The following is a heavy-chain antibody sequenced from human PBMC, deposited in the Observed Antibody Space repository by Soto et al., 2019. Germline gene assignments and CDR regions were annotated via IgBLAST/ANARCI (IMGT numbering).Heavy chain of an antibody. CDR3: ARVDREDILVVVGARPVAYGTDI. D-gene: IGHD2-15*01. Sequence: QVQLVESGGGVVQPGGSLRLSCAASGFTFRNHAMHWVRQAPGKGLECLAVIAHDGSKAFYRDSLKGRFTVSRDNSKKTVYLYMNSLRSEETGVYYCARVDREDILVVVGARPVAYGTDIWGQGTTVIVSS. J-gene: IGHJ6*02. CDR2: IAHDGSKA. V-gene: IGHV3-30-3*01. CDR1: GFTFRNHA.